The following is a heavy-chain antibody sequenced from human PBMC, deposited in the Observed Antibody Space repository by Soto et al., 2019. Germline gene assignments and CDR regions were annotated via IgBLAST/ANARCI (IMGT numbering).Heavy chain of an antibody. Sequence: VKVSCKASGGTFSSYAISWVRQAPGQGLEWMGGIIPIFGTANYAQKFQGRVTITADESTSTAYMELSSLRSEDTAVYYCARDRDLQSSITCCDMYGLEDWGKKTTVT. CDR2: IIPIFGTA. V-gene: IGHV1-69*13. J-gene: IGHJ6*04. D-gene: IGHD2-2*02. CDR3: ARDRDLQSSITCCDMYGLED. CDR1: GGTFSSYA.